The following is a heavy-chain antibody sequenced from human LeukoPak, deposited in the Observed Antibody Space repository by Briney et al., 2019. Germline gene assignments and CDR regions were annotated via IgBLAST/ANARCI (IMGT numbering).Heavy chain of an antibody. J-gene: IGHJ5*02. CDR1: GYRFTSYW. CDR3: ARQTGREDYYDSSRYYNWFDP. CDR2: IYPGDSDT. D-gene: IGHD3-22*01. V-gene: IGHV5-51*01. Sequence: GESLKISLKGSGYRFTSYWIGWVRQMPGKGLEWMGIIYPGDSDTRYSPSFQGQVTISADKSISTAYLQWSRLKGSDTAMYYCARQTGREDYYDSSRYYNWFDPWGQGTLVTVSS.